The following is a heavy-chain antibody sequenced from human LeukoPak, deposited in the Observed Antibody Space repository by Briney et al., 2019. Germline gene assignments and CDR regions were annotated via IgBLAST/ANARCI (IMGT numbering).Heavy chain of an antibody. CDR2: INHSGST. CDR1: GWSFSGYY. V-gene: IGHV4-34*01. CDR3: ARGDPNYYDSSGYCDFDY. J-gene: IGHJ4*02. Sequence: PSETLSLTCAVYGWSFSGYYWSWIRQPPGKGLEWIGEINHSGSTNYNPSLKSRVTISVDTSKNQFSLKLSSVTAADTAVYYCARGDPNYYDSSGYCDFDYWGQGTLVTVSS. D-gene: IGHD3-22*01.